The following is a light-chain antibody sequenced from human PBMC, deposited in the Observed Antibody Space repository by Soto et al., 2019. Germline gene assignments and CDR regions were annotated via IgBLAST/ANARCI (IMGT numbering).Light chain of an antibody. Sequence: QSALTQPPSASGTPGQRVTISCSGSNSNIGSNSVTWYHQLPGTAPKLLIYNNSQRPSGVPDRFSGSKSGNSASLAISGLQSEDRADYYCAAWDDSLNGVVFGGGTKLTVL. V-gene: IGLV1-44*01. CDR1: NSNIGSNS. J-gene: IGLJ2*01. CDR3: AAWDDSLNGVV. CDR2: NNS.